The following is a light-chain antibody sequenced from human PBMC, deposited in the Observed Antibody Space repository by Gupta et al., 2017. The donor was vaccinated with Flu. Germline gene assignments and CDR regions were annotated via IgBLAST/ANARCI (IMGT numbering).Light chain of an antibody. CDR3: QQDDYPPTT. CDR2: DTS. V-gene: IGKV1-33*01. J-gene: IGKJ5*01. Sequence: PSSLSASVGDRVTITCQASQEISNYLNWYQQKPGKAPKLLIYDTSKLETGVPSRFSGSRSGTDFTFTISSLQPEDVATYYCQQDDYPPTTFGQGTLLEIK. CDR1: QEISNY.